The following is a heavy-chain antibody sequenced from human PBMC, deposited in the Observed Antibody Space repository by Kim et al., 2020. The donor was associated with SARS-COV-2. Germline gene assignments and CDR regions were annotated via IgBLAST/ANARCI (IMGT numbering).Heavy chain of an antibody. CDR3: ARGLWGSAPEDV. D-gene: IGHD3-10*01. Sequence: YYADSVKGGSTISRDNAKNSLYLQMNSLRAEDTAVYYGARGLWGSAPEDVWGKGTTVTVSS. V-gene: IGHV3-11*01. J-gene: IGHJ6*04.